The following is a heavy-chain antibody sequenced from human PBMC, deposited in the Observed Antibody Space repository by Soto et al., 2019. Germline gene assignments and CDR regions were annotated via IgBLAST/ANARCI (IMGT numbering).Heavy chain of an antibody. CDR3: ARVRVVTDYYGMDV. CDR1: GGTFSSYA. J-gene: IGHJ6*02. CDR2: IIPIFGTA. D-gene: IGHD2-21*02. V-gene: IGHV1-69*13. Sequence: RASVKVSCKASGGTFSSYAISWVRQAPGQGLEWMGGIIPIFGTANYAQKFQGRVTITADESTSTAYMELSSLRSEDTAVYYCARVRVVTDYYGMDVWGQGTTVTVSS.